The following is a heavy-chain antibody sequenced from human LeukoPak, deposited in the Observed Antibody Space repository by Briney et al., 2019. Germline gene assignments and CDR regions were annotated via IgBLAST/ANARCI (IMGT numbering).Heavy chain of an antibody. Sequence: SETLSLTCAVSGGSISSSNWWSWVRQPPGKGLEWIGEIYHSGSTNYNPSLKSRVTISVDKSKNQFSLKLSSVTAADTAVYYCARDREGIAAAGTGGDAFDIWGQGTMVTVSS. J-gene: IGHJ3*02. D-gene: IGHD6-13*01. CDR1: GGSISSSNW. CDR3: ARDREGIAAAGTGGDAFDI. V-gene: IGHV4-4*02. CDR2: IYHSGST.